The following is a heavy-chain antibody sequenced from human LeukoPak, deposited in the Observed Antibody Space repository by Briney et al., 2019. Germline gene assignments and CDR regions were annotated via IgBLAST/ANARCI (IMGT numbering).Heavy chain of an antibody. V-gene: IGHV3-48*02. D-gene: IGHD3-22*01. Sequence: GGSLRLSCAASGVTFSSYSMNWVRQAPGKGLEWVSYISSSSSSTIYYADSVKGRFTISRDNAKNSLYLQMNSLRDEDTAVYYCASVGYYDSSGLPWGQGTLVTVSS. CDR2: ISSSSSSTI. J-gene: IGHJ5*02. CDR3: ASVGYYDSSGLP. CDR1: GVTFSSYS.